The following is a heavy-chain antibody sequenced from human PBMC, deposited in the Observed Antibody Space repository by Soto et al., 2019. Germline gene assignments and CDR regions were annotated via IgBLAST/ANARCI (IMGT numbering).Heavy chain of an antibody. CDR2: IYYSGTT. Sequence: QVQLQESGPGLVKPSDTLSLTCAVSGYSISSSNWWGWIRQPPGKGLEWIGYIYYSGTTYYNPSLNGRVTMSVDTFKNQFSLKLASVTAVDTAVYYCARMEIQGPIDYWGQGTLVTVSS. V-gene: IGHV4-28*01. J-gene: IGHJ4*02. CDR3: ARMEIQGPIDY. D-gene: IGHD3-3*01. CDR1: GYSISSSNW.